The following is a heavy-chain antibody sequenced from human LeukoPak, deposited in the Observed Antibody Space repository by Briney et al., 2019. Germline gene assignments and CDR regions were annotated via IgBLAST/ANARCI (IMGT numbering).Heavy chain of an antibody. CDR2: ISAYNGNT. CDR3: ARDLLRHYYDSSGYFDY. CDR1: GYTFTSYG. V-gene: IGHV1-18*01. J-gene: IGHJ4*02. Sequence: ASVKVSCKASGYTFTSYGISWVRQAPGQGLEWMGWISAYNGNTNYAQKLQGRVTMTTDTSTSTAYMELRSLRSDDTAVYYCARDLLRHYYDSSGYFDYWGQGTLVTVSS. D-gene: IGHD3-22*01.